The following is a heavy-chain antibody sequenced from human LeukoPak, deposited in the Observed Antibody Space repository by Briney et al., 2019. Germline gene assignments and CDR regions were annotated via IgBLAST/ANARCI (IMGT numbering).Heavy chain of an antibody. V-gene: IGHV4-61*08. CDR1: GGSISSGDYY. D-gene: IGHD5-24*01. Sequence: SETLSLTCTVSGGSISSGDYYWSWIRQPPGKGLEWIGYIRYSGSTTYNPSLKSRVTISVDTSKNQFSLRLSSVTAADTAVYYCARAGPRRDGYNVDYWGQGTLVTVSS. CDR3: ARAGPRRDGYNVDY. J-gene: IGHJ4*02. CDR2: IRYSGST.